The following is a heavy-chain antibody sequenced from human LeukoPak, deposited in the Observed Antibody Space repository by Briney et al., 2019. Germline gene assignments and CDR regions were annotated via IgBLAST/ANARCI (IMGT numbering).Heavy chain of an antibody. CDR2: VYSGDST. V-gene: IGHV3-53*01. CDR1: GFTFSSYW. Sequence: PGGSLRLSCAASGFTFSSYWMSWVRQAPGKGLEWVSGVYSGDSTFYADSVKGRFTVSRDNSKNTLYLQMNSLTAEDTAVYYCASTQHRENYYYMDLWGKGTTVTVSS. CDR3: ASTQHRENYYYMDL. J-gene: IGHJ6*03.